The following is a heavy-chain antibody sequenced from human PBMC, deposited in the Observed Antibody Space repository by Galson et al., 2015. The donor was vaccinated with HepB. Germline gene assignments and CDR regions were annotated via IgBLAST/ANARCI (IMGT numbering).Heavy chain of an antibody. D-gene: IGHD1-1*01. Sequence: ETLSLTCTVSGGSVSTAVYYWSWIRQPPGKGLEWIGYIFYSGSTTYSPSLKSRVTISVDTSKNQFSLKLNSVTAADTAVYYCVRSTTSEGNGDYWGQGALVTVSS. J-gene: IGHJ4*02. V-gene: IGHV4-61*08. CDR3: VRSTTSEGNGDY. CDR1: GGSVSTAVYY. CDR2: IFYSGST.